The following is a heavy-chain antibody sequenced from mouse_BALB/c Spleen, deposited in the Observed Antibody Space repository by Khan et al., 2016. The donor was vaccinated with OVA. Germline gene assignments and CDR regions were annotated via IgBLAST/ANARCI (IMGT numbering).Heavy chain of an antibody. CDR3: TRSYFNGYYFDQ. V-gene: IGHV5-17*02. D-gene: IGHD1-1*01. CDR2: ISGDSHTI. CDR1: GFTFSSFG. Sequence: EVQLVESGGDLVQPGGSRKLSCVASGFTFSSFGMHWIRQAPEKGLEWVAYISGDSHTIYYADTVKGRFTISRDNPKNTLFLLITSLRSEDMAMDYCTRSYFNGYYFDQWGQGTTLTVSS. J-gene: IGHJ2*01.